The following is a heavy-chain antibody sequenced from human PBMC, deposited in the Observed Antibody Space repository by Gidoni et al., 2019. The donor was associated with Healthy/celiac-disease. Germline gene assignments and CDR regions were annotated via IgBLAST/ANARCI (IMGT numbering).Heavy chain of an antibody. CDR1: GFTCSSYA. Sequence: EVQLLESGGGWVQPGGSLRLSCAASGFTCSSYAMSWVRQAPGRGLDWVSAISGRCGSTYYADSVKGRFTISRDNSKNTLYLQMNSLRAEDTAVYYCAKMYGDYGYYFDYWGQGTLVTVSS. CDR3: AKMYGDYGYYFDY. D-gene: IGHD4-17*01. CDR2: ISGRCGST. J-gene: IGHJ4*02. V-gene: IGHV3-23*01.